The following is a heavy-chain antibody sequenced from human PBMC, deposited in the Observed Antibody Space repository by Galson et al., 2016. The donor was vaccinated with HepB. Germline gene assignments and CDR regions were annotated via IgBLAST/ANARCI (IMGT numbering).Heavy chain of an antibody. CDR1: GFIFSDYW. J-gene: IGHJ4*01. CDR2: KKEDGSEK. V-gene: IGHV3-7*01. Sequence: SLRLSCAASGFIFSDYWMTWVRQAPGKGLEWVAIKKEDGSEKYHVESVKGRFSISRDNAKNTLYLQMHSLRAEDTALYYCARDTGWNNLQYWGHGSLVTVSS. D-gene: IGHD1/OR15-1a*01. CDR3: ARDTGWNNLQY.